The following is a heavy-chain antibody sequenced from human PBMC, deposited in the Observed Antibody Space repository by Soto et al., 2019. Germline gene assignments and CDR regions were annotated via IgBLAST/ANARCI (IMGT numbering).Heavy chain of an antibody. CDR2: ISYDGSNK. V-gene: IGHV3-30-3*01. Sequence: GGSLRLSCAASGFTFRSYAMHWVRQAPGKGLEWVAVISYDGSNKYYADSVKGRLTISRDNSEKTLYPQMNSLTTEDTAVYFCAREAYGENYFDYWGQGTLVTVSS. CDR1: GFTFRSYA. D-gene: IGHD4-17*01. J-gene: IGHJ4*02. CDR3: AREAYGENYFDY.